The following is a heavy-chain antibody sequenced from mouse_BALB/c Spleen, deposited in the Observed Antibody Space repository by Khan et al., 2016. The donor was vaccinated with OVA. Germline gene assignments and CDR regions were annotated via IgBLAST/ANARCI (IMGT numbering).Heavy chain of an antibody. Sequence: EVQLQESGPGLVKPSQSLSLTCTVTGYSITSDYSWNWIRQFPGNRLEWMGYISYSGSTSYTPSLKSRISITRDTSKNHFFLQLKSETAEDTATYYCARGRGYWGQGTLVTVSA. CDR2: ISYSGST. CDR3: ARGRGY. CDR1: GYSITSDYS. V-gene: IGHV3-2*02. J-gene: IGHJ3*02. D-gene: IGHD3-3*01.